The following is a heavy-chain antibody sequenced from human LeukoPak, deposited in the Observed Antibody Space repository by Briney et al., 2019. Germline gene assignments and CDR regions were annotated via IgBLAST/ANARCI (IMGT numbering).Heavy chain of an antibody. CDR1: GGSLSDYY. Sequence: SETLSLTCAVYGGSLSDYYWSWIRQPPGKGLEWIGYIWYSGFTYYNPSLESRVTISVDTSKDQFFLKLSSVTAADTAMYYCARVRDWFDPWGQGTLVTVSS. CDR3: ARVRDWFDP. V-gene: IGHV4-34*01. CDR2: IWYSGFT. D-gene: IGHD4/OR15-4a*01. J-gene: IGHJ5*02.